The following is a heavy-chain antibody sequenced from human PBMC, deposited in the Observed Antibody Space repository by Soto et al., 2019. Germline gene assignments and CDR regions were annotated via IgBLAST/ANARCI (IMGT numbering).Heavy chain of an antibody. CDR2: IQYNGYS. CDR3: ARHGFGSLHGLVDV. CDR1: GGSITNYY. J-gene: IGHJ6*02. D-gene: IGHD3-10*01. Sequence: SETLSLTFTVSGGSITNYYCSWFRQPPGKGLEWIGYIQYNGYSAYNLSLKRRVTMSMDTSKTQFSLMLESVTATDTAVYYCARHGFGSLHGLVDVWGQGTTVTVSS. V-gene: IGHV4-59*08.